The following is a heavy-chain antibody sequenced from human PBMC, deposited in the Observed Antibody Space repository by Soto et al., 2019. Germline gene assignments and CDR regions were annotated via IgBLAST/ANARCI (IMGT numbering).Heavy chain of an antibody. J-gene: IGHJ6*02. V-gene: IGHV4-34*01. Sequence: PSETLSLTCAVYGGSFSCHYWSWIRQPPGKGLEWIGEINHSGSTNYNPSLKSRVTISVDTSKNQFSLKLSSVTAADTAVYYCARGXGRFTIFGVVIGYGMDVWGQGTTVTVSS. CDR1: GGSFSCHY. D-gene: IGHD3-3*01. CDR3: ARGXGRFTIFGVVIGYGMDV. CDR2: INHSGST.